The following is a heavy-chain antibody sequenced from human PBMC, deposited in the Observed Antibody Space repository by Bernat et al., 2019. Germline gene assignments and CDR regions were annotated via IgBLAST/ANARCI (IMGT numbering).Heavy chain of an antibody. V-gene: IGHV3-30-3*01. Sequence: VQLVESGGGLVQPGGSLRLSCAASGFTFSSYAMHWVRQAPGKGLEWVAVISYDGSNKYYADSVKGRFTISRDNSKNTLYLQMNSLRAEDTAVYYCARDQRYCSGGSCSTQYYYYYYGMDVWGQGTTVTVSS. D-gene: IGHD2-15*01. CDR3: ARDQRYCSGGSCSTQYYYYYYGMDV. J-gene: IGHJ6*02. CDR1: GFTFSSYA. CDR2: ISYDGSNK.